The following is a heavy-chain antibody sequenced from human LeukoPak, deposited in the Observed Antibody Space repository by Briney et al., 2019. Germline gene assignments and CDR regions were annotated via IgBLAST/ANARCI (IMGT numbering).Heavy chain of an antibody. CDR2: MNPNSGNT. CDR1: GYTFTSYD. J-gene: IGHJ6*03. D-gene: IGHD5-12*01. V-gene: IGHV1-8*03. Sequence: ASVKVFCKASGYTFTSYDINWVRQATGQGLEWMGWMNPNSGNTGYAQKFQGRVTITRNTSISTAYMELSSLRSEDTAVYYCARARGSPTHYYYYMDVWGKGTTVTVSS. CDR3: ARARGSPTHYYYYMDV.